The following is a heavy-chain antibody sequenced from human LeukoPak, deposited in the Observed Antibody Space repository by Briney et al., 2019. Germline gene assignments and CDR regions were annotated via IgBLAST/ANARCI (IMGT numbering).Heavy chain of an antibody. CDR3: ARGGEVPLSDY. D-gene: IGHD2-21*01. J-gene: IGHJ4*02. V-gene: IGHV3-21*01. Sequence: PGGSLRLSCAASGFTFSSYSIYWVRQAPGKGLEWVSSISSSSSYIYYADSVKGRFTISRDNAKNSLYLQMNSLRAEDTAVYYCARGGEVPLSDYWGQGTLVTVSS. CDR1: GFTFSSYS. CDR2: ISSSSSYI.